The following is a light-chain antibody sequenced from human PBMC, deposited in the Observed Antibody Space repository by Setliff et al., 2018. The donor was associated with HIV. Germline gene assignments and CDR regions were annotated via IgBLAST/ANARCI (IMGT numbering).Light chain of an antibody. Sequence: QSALTQPASVSGSPGQSITISCAGTGSAVGGYNYVSWYQLHPGKAPKLMIFDVSERPSGVSNRFSGSKSGNTASLTISGLQAEDEANYYCLSHTSRSTYVFGTGTKVTVL. V-gene: IGLV2-14*03. J-gene: IGLJ1*01. CDR2: DVS. CDR3: LSHTSRSTYV. CDR1: GSAVGGYNY.